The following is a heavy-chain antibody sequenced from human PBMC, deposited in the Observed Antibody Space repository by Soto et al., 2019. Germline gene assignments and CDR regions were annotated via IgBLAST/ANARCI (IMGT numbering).Heavy chain of an antibody. CDR2: INSEGSST. Sequence: GGSLRLSWAASGCTFSSYWMHWVRQAPGKGLVWVSRINSEGSSTSYADSVKGRFTISRDNAKNTLYLQMNSLRAEDTAVYYCARDNDSSGWSLDYWGQGTLVTVSS. CDR1: GCTFSSYW. CDR3: ARDNDSSGWSLDY. V-gene: IGHV3-74*01. D-gene: IGHD6-19*01. J-gene: IGHJ4*02.